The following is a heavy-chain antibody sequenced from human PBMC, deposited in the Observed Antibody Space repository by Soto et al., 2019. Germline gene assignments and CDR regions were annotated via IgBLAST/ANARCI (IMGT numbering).Heavy chain of an antibody. Sequence: SETLSLTCTVSGGSISSSSYYWGWIRQPPGKGLEWIGSIYYSGSTYYNPSLKSRVTISVDTSKNQFSLKLSSVTAADTAVYYCARWVSGLSDCSGGSCYPDNWFDPWGQGTLVTVSS. V-gene: IGHV4-39*01. J-gene: IGHJ5*02. CDR2: IYYSGST. CDR3: ARWVSGLSDCSGGSCYPDNWFDP. CDR1: GGSISSSSYY. D-gene: IGHD2-15*01.